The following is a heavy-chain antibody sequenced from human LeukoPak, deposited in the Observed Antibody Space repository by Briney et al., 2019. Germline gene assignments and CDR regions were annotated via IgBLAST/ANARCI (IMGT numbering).Heavy chain of an antibody. CDR2: ISSSSSYI. CDR3: ARDPSGYSSGWFDY. D-gene: IGHD6-19*01. J-gene: IGHJ4*02. Sequence: GRSLRLSCAASGFTFSSYSMNWVRQAPGKGLEWVSSISSSSSYIYYADSVRGRFTISRDNAKNSLYLQMNSLRAEDTAVYYCARDPSGYSSGWFDYWGQGTLVTVSS. V-gene: IGHV3-21*01. CDR1: GFTFSSYS.